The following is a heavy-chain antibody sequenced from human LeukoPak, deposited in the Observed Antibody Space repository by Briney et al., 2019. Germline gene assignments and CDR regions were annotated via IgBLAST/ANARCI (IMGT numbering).Heavy chain of an antibody. CDR2: ISYSGST. Sequence: SETLSLTCTVSGDSISSYYWSWIRQPPGKGLEWIGYISYSGSTNYNPSLKSRATISVDTSKNQFSLKLSSVTAADTAVYYCAKYVWGSYPTFEDYWGQGTLVTVSS. D-gene: IGHD3-16*02. CDR3: AKYVWGSYPTFEDY. V-gene: IGHV4-59*01. CDR1: GDSISSYY. J-gene: IGHJ4*02.